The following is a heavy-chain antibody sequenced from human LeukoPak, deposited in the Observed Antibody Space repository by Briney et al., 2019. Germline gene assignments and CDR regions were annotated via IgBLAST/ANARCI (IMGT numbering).Heavy chain of an antibody. CDR3: ARDGGLWFGESYMDV. CDR2: ISSSSSYI. V-gene: IGHV3-21*01. J-gene: IGHJ6*03. D-gene: IGHD3-10*01. Sequence: GGSLRLSCAASGFTFSSYSMNWVRQAPGKGLEWVSSISSSSSYIYYADSVKGRFTISRDNAKNSLYLQMNSLRAEGTAVYYCARDGGLWFGESYMDVWGKGTTVTVSS. CDR1: GFTFSSYS.